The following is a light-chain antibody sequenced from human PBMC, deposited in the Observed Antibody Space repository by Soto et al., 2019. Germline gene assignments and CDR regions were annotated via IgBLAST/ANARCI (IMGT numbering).Light chain of an antibody. CDR3: SSYAGSNIYVV. CDR1: TSDVGGYNY. CDR2: EVS. V-gene: IGLV2-8*01. J-gene: IGLJ2*01. Sequence: QSVLTQPPSASGSPGQSVTISCTGSTSDVGGYNYVSWYQHHPGKAPKLILFEVSSRPSGVPDRFSGSKSGNTASLTVSGLQAEDEADYYCSSYAGSNIYVVFGGGTNVTVL.